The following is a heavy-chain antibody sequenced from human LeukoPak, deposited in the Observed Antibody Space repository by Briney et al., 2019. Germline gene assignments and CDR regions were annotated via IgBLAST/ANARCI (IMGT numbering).Heavy chain of an antibody. V-gene: IGHV1-8*01. J-gene: IGHJ6*03. CDR2: MNPNSGNT. CDR3: AIRTVTRTGPYYYYYMDV. D-gene: IGHD4-17*01. CDR1: GYTFTSYD. Sequence: ASVKVSCKASGYTFTSYDINWVRQATGQGLEWMGWMNPNSGNTGYAQKFQGRVTMTRNTSISTAYMELSSLRSEDTAVYYCAIRTVTRTGPYYYYYMDVWGKGTTVTISS.